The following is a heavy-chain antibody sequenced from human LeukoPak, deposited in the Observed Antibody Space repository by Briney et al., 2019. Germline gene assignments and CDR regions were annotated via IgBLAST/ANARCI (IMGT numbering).Heavy chain of an antibody. V-gene: IGHV4-59*01. CDR1: GFTFSSYA. J-gene: IGHJ4*02. D-gene: IGHD2-21*01. Sequence: GSLRLSCAASGFTFSSYAMSWVRQPPGKGLEWIGYIYYSGSTNYNLSLKSRVTISVDTSENQFSLKLSSVTAADTAVYYCARDVAAQYYFDYWGQGTLVTVSS. CDR3: ARDVAAQYYFDY. CDR2: IYYSGST.